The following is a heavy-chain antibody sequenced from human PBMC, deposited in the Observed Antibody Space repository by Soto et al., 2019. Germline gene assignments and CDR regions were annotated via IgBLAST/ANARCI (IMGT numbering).Heavy chain of an antibody. J-gene: IGHJ6*03. CDR2: IWYDGSNK. V-gene: IGHV3-33*01. D-gene: IGHD3-10*01. Sequence: PGGSLRLSWTAAGCNFRSYGMHWVRQAPGKGLEWVAVIWYDGSNKYYADSVKGRFTISRDNSKNTLYLQMNSLRAEDTAVYYCARGLIRGVIITTDYYYYYMDVWGKGTTVTVSS. CDR3: ARGLIRGVIITTDYYYYYMDV. CDR1: GCNFRSYG.